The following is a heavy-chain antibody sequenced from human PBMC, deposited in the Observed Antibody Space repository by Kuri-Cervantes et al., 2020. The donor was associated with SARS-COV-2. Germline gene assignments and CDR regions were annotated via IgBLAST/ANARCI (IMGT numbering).Heavy chain of an antibody. CDR3: SRDQVSAAGTANY. Sequence: GESLKISCAASGFTFTSYAIHWVRQAPGKGLEWVAVISDDGSNKYYADSVKGRFTISRDNSKNRLYLQMTSLRTEDTAVYYCSRDQVSAAGTANYWGQGALVTVSS. V-gene: IGHV3-30-3*01. J-gene: IGHJ4*02. CDR1: GFTFTSYA. D-gene: IGHD6-13*01. CDR2: ISDDGSNK.